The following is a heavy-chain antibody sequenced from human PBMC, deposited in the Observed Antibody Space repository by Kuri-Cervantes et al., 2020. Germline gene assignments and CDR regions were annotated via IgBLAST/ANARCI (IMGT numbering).Heavy chain of an antibody. CDR1: GFSLSNARMG. CDR2: IFSNDEK. CDR3: ARIQGDHYYYGMDV. V-gene: IGHV2-26*01. Sequence: GPTLVKPTQTLTLTCTFSGFSLSNARMGVSWIRQPPGKALEWLAHIFSNDEKSYSTSLKSRLTISKDTSKSQVVLTMTNMDPVDTATYYCARIQGDHYYYGMDVWGQGTTVTVSS. J-gene: IGHJ6*02.